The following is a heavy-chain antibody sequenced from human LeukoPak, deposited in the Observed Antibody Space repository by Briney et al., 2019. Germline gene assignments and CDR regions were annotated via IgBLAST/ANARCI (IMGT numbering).Heavy chain of an antibody. CDR1: GFTFSSYS. V-gene: IGHV3-21*01. Sequence: PGGSLRLSCAASGFTFSSYSMNWVRQAPGKGLEWVSSISSSSYIYYADSVKGRFTISRDNAKNSLYLQMNSLRAEDTAVYYCASLESRYYYDSSGYANYWGQGTLVTVSS. J-gene: IGHJ4*02. D-gene: IGHD3-22*01. CDR3: ASLESRYYYDSSGYANY. CDR2: ISSSSYI.